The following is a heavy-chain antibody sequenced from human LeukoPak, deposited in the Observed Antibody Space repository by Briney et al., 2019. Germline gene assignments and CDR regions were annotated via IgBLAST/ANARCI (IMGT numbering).Heavy chain of an antibody. CDR3: ARQIGYCSDGNCYFDY. V-gene: IGHV3-74*01. CDR2: IKSDGSST. Sequence: GGSLRLSCAASGFTFRTYWMHWVRQAPGKGLVWVSRIKSDGSSTSYADSVKGRFTTSRDKSKNTLFLQMNSLRAEDTALYHCARQIGYCSDGNCYFDYWGQGTPVTVSS. D-gene: IGHD2-15*01. CDR1: GFTFRTYW. J-gene: IGHJ4*02.